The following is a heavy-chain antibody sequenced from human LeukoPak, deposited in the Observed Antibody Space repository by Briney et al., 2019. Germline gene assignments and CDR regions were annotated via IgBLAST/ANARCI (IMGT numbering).Heavy chain of an antibody. CDR3: ARLHGYNYFIDY. V-gene: IGHV4-4*02. J-gene: IGHJ4*02. D-gene: IGHD5-24*01. CDR2: IYHSGST. CDR1: GGSISSSNW. Sequence: SETLSLTCAVSGGSISSSNWWSWVRQPPGKGLEWIGEIYHSGSTNYNPSLKSRITISVDKSKNQFSLKLSSVTAADTAVYYCARLHGYNYFIDYWGQGTLVTVSS.